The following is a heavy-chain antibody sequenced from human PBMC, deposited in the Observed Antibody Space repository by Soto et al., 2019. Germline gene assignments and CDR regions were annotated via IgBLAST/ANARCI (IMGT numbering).Heavy chain of an antibody. CDR1: GFTFSRYA. J-gene: IGHJ4*02. D-gene: IGHD6-19*01. CDR3: ARRGSGGYYDS. CDR2: ISGSGDST. V-gene: IGHV3-23*01. Sequence: GVLRLSCAASGFTFSRYAMRWVRQAPGKGLEWVSAISGSGDSTYYADSVKGRFTTSRDNSKNTPYLQMNSLRAEDTAVYYCARRGSGGYYDSWGQGTLVAVSS.